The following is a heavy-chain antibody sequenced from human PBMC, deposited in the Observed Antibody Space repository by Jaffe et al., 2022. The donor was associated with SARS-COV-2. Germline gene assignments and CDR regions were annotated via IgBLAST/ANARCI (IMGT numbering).Heavy chain of an antibody. CDR1: GGSISSGSYY. CDR3: ARLPYSGSYWYAFDI. J-gene: IGHJ3*02. V-gene: IGHV4-61*02. Sequence: QVQLQESGPGLVKPSQTLSLTCTVSGGSISSGSYYWSWIRQPAGKGLEWIGRIYTSGSTNYNPSLKSRVTISVDTSKNQFSLKLSSVTAADTAVYYCARLPYSGSYWYAFDIWGQGTMVTVSS. CDR2: IYTSGST. D-gene: IGHD1-26*01.